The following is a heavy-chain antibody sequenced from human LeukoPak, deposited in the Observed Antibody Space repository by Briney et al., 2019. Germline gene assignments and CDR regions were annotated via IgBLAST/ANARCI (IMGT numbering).Heavy chain of an antibody. CDR3: MIVVVIIWDAFDI. V-gene: IGHV1-69*13. D-gene: IGHD3-22*01. J-gene: IGHJ3*02. CDR1: GGTFSSYA. CDR2: IIPIFGTA. Sequence: GASVKVSCKASGGTFSSYAISWVRQAPGQGLEWMGGIIPIFGTANYAQKFQGRVTITADESTSTAYMELSSLRSEDTVILITMIVVVIIWDAFDIWGQGTMVTVSS.